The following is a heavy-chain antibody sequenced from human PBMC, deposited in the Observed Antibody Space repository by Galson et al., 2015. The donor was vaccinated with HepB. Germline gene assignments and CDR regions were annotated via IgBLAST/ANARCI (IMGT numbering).Heavy chain of an antibody. V-gene: IGHV3-30*18. Sequence: SLRLSCAASGFTFSSYGMHWVRQAPGKGLEWVAVISYDGSNKYYADSVKGRFTISRDNSKNTLYLQMNSLRAEDTAVYYCAKDLGRFEWSPFDYWGQGTLVTVSS. J-gene: IGHJ4*02. CDR3: AKDLGRFEWSPFDY. CDR2: ISYDGSNK. CDR1: GFTFSSYG. D-gene: IGHD3-9*01.